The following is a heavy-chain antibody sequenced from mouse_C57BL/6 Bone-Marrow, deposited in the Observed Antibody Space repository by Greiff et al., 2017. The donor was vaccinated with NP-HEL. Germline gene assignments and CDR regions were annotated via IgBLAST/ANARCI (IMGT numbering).Heavy chain of an antibody. CDR3: ARRYYSNYVGFAY. CDR1: GYTFTSYW. Sequence: VQLQQSGAELAKPGASVKLSCKASGYTFTSYWMHWVKQRPGQGLEWIGYINPSSGYTKYNQKFKDKATLTADKSSSTAYMQLSSLTYEDSAVYYCARRYYSNYVGFAYWGQGTLVTVSA. D-gene: IGHD2-5*01. V-gene: IGHV1-7*01. CDR2: INPSSGYT. J-gene: IGHJ3*01.